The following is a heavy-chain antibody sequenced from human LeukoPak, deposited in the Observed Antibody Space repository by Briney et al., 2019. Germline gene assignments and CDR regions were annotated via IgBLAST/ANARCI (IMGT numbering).Heavy chain of an antibody. CDR3: ARGGSGSSYLVHI. V-gene: IGHV3-7*03. D-gene: IGHD1-26*01. CDR1: GFTFSSYW. CDR2: INHNGNVN. Sequence: PGGSLRLSCAASGFTFSSYWMNWARQAPGKGLEWVASINHNGNVNYYVDSVKGRFTISRDNAKNSLYLQMSNLRAEDTAVYFCARGGSGSSYLVHIWGQGTLVTVSS. J-gene: IGHJ4*02.